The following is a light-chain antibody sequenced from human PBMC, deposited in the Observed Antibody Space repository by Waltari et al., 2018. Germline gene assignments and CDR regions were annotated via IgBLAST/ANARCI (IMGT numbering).Light chain of an antibody. J-gene: IGLJ1*01. CDR2: EVS. CDR1: RSDVGGYTS. CDR3: SSHGGSNNFYV. Sequence: QSALTQPPSASGSPGQSVTISCTGTRSDVGGYTSVSWYQQHPGKAPNLMIYEVSERPSGVPDRFSGSKSGNTASLTVSGLQAEDEADYYCSSHGGSNNFYVFGSGTKVTVL. V-gene: IGLV2-8*01.